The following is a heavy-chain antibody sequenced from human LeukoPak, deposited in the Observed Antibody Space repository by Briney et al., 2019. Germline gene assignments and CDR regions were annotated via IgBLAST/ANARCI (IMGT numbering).Heavy chain of an antibody. D-gene: IGHD5-12*01. CDR3: ARPGGYMGGDAFDI. Sequence: SGFTVSNNYXXWVRQAPGKGXEWXGIIYPGDSDTRYSPSFQGQVTISADKSISTAYLQWSSLKASDTAMYYCARPGGYMGGDAFDIWGQGTMVTVSS. CDR1: GFTVSNNY. V-gene: IGHV5-51*01. J-gene: IGHJ3*02. CDR2: IYPGDSDT.